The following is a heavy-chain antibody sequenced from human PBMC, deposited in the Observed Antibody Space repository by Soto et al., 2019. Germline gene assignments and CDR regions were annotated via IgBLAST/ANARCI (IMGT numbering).Heavy chain of an antibody. V-gene: IGHV3-49*03. CDR3: TRGRSITIFGVVAEFDY. J-gene: IGHJ4*02. D-gene: IGHD3-3*01. CDR2: IRSKAYGGTT. Sequence: PGGSLRLSCTASGFTFGDYAMSWFRQAPGKGLEWVGFIRSKAYGGTTEYAASVKGRFTISRDDSKSIAYLQMNSLKTEDTAVYYCTRGRSITIFGVVAEFDYWGQGTLVTVSS. CDR1: GFTFGDYA.